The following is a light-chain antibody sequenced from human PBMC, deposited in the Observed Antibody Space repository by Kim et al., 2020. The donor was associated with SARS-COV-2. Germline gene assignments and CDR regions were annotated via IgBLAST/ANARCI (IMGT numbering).Light chain of an antibody. CDR2: DNN. CDR1: RSNIGNNY. CDR3: GTWDSSLSAVV. V-gene: IGLV1-51*01. Sequence: GQKVTISCSGSRSNIGNNYVSWYQQLPGTAPKLLIYDNNKRPSGIPDRFYGSKSGTSATLGITGLQTGDEADYYCGTWDSSLSAVVFGGGTQLTVL. J-gene: IGLJ2*01.